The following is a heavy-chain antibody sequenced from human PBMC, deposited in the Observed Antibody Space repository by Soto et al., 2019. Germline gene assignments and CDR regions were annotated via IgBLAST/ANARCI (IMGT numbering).Heavy chain of an antibody. D-gene: IGHD4-4*01. V-gene: IGHV4-30-4*01. CDR3: ARGVTTANTQDYYFLYGMEV. CDR1: GGSVSSDYYS. CDR2: IFYSGST. Sequence: PSETLSLTYSVSGGSVSSDYYSWSWIRQPPGKGLDWIGYIFYSGSTYYNPSLKSRVSMSVDTSKNQFSLKLTSVTAADTAVYYCARGVTTANTQDYYFLYGMEVWGQGSTVT. J-gene: IGHJ6*02.